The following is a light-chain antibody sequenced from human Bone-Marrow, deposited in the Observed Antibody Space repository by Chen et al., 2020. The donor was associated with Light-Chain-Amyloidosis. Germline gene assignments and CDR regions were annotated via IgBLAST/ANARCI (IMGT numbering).Light chain of an antibody. V-gene: IGLV3-21*02. CDR3: QVWDRSSDRPV. CDR1: HIGSTS. CDR2: DDS. Sequence: SYVLTQPSSVSVAPGPTATISCGGKHIGSTSVHWYQQTPGQAPLLVVYDDSDRPSGIPERLSGSNSGNTATLTISRVEAGDEADYYCQVWDRSSDRPVFGGGTKLTVL. J-gene: IGLJ3*02.